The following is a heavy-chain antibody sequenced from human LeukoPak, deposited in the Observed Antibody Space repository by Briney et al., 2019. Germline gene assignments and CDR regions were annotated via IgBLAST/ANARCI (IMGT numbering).Heavy chain of an antibody. CDR1: GYTFTSYY. CDR3: ARGRLDVDFWSGYYLDYYYYYGMDV. D-gene: IGHD3-3*01. V-gene: IGHV1-46*01. J-gene: IGHJ6*02. Sequence: GASVKVSCKASGYTFTSYYMHWVRQAPGQGLEWMGIINPSGGSTSYAQKFQGRVTMTRDTSTSTVYMELSSLRSEDTAVYYCARGRLDVDFWSGYYLDYYYYYGMDVWGQGTTVTVSS. CDR2: INPSGGST.